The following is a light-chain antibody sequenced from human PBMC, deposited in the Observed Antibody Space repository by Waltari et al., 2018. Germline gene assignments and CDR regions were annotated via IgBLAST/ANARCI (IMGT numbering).Light chain of an antibody. V-gene: IGLV1-44*01. CDR2: SNN. CDR3: AAWDDSLNGGV. Sequence: QSVLTPPPSASGTPGQRVAISCSGSSSNIGSNTVNWYQQLPGTAPKLLIYSNNQRPSWVPDRFSGSKSGTSASLAISGLQSEDEADYYCAAWDDSLNGGVFGGGTKLTVL. J-gene: IGLJ3*02. CDR1: SSNIGSNT.